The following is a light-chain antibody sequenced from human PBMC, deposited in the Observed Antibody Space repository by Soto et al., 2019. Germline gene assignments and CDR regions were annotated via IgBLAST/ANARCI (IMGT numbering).Light chain of an antibody. CDR1: QSVSTF. V-gene: IGKV3-11*01. Sequence: EVVMTQSPATLSVCPGERATLSCRASQSVSTFLAWYQKKPGQPPRLLIYDASNRTTGIPARFSGSGSGTDFTLTITSLEPEDSAVYYCQQRGDWPPITFGQGTRLEIK. CDR2: DAS. CDR3: QQRGDWPPIT. J-gene: IGKJ5*01.